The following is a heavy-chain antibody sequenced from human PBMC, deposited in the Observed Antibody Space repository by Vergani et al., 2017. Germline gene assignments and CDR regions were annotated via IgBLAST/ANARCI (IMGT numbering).Heavy chain of an antibody. CDR3: ARDSDGEMATIPLDY. J-gene: IGHJ4*02. CDR1: GYPFTSYG. V-gene: IGHV1-18*01. Sequence: QVQLVQSGAEVKKPGASVKVSCKASGYPFTSYGISWVRQAPGQGLEWMGWISAYNGNTTYAQKLQGRVTMTTDTSTSTAYMELRSLRSDDTAVYYCARDSDGEMATIPLDYWGQGTLVTVSS. D-gene: IGHD5-24*01. CDR2: ISAYNGNT.